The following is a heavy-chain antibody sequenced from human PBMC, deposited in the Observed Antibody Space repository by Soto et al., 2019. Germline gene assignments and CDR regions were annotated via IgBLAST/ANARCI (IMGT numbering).Heavy chain of an antibody. CDR3: ESSCSGGSCYPGYYYYGMDV. CDR1: GFTFSSYE. V-gene: IGHV3-48*03. D-gene: IGHD2-15*01. Sequence: GGSLRLSCAASGFTFSSYEMNWVRQAPGKGLEWVSYISSSGSTIYYADSVKGRFTISRDNAKNSLYLQMNSLRAEDTAVYYCESSCSGGSCYPGYYYYGMDVWGQGTTVTVSS. J-gene: IGHJ6*02. CDR2: ISSSGSTI.